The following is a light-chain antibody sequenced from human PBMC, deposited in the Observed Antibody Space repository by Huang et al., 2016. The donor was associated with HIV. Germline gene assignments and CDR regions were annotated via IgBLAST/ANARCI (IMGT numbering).Light chain of an antibody. CDR3: QQYDGWPPIT. CDR2: SSS. Sequence: EIVMTQSPATLSVFPGERVTLSCRASQCVNNNLSWYQHKAGQAPRPLICSSSTRAPGIEARFSGSGSGTDFTLTISSLQSEDFAIYFCQQYDGWPPITFGGGTRVEVK. J-gene: IGKJ4*01. V-gene: IGKV3-15*01. CDR1: QCVNNN.